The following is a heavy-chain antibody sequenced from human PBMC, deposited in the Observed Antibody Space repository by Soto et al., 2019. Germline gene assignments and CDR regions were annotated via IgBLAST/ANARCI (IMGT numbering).Heavy chain of an antibody. CDR3: ARAGYCSGGTCFHGNCDY. CDR1: GYTFTTYY. V-gene: IGHV1-46*01. Sequence: QVQLVQSGAEVKRPGASVKVSCKASGYTFTTYYMHWVRQAPGQGLEWLGIINPNGGSTTYAQKFKGRGTMTRDTSTSTVYLELSSLRSEDTAVYYCARAGYCSGGTCFHGNCDYWGQGTLVTVSA. J-gene: IGHJ4*02. CDR2: INPNGGST. D-gene: IGHD2-15*01.